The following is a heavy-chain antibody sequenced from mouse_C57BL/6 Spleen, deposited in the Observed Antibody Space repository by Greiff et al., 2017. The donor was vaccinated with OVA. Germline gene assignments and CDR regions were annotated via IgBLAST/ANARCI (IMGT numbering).Heavy chain of an antibody. CDR1: GYSFTSYY. D-gene: IGHD2-4*01. Sequence: VQLQQSGPELVKPGASVKISCKASGYSFTSYYIHWVKQRPGQGLEWIGWIYPGSGNTKYNEKFKGKATLTADTSSSTAYMQLSSLTSEDSAVYYCARGVDDYEDYWGQGTTLTVSS. CDR3: ARGVDDYEDY. CDR2: IYPGSGNT. V-gene: IGHV1-66*01. J-gene: IGHJ2*01.